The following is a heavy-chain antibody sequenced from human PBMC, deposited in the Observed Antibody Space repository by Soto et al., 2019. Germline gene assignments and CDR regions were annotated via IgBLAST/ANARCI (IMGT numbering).Heavy chain of an antibody. V-gene: IGHV1-18*01. CDR1: GYTFTSYG. J-gene: IGHJ3*02. CDR3: ARFDYGDYVGAFDI. CDR2: ISAYNGNT. Sequence: ASLKVSCKASGYTFTSYGISWVRQAPGQGLEWMGWISAYNGNTNYAQKLQGRVTMTTDTSTSTAYMELRSLRSDDTAVYYCARFDYGDYVGAFDIWGQGTMVTVSS. D-gene: IGHD4-17*01.